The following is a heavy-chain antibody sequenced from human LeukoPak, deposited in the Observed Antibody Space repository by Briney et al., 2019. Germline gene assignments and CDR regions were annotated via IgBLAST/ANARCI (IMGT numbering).Heavy chain of an antibody. V-gene: IGHV3-53*01. Sequence: PGGSLRLSCAASGFTVSSNYMSWVRQAPGKGLEWVSVIYSGGSTYYADSVKGRFTISRDNSKNTLYLQMNSLRAEDTAVYYCAKRGYYDSSGSMTFDYWGQGTLVTVSS. CDR1: GFTVSSNY. CDR3: AKRGYYDSSGSMTFDY. D-gene: IGHD3-22*01. J-gene: IGHJ4*02. CDR2: IYSGGST.